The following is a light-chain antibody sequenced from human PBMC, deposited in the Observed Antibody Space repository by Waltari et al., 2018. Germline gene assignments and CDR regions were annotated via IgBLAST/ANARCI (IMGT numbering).Light chain of an antibody. Sequence: EIVMTQSPATLSVSPGERATLSCRASQSVSSYLAWYQQKLGQAPRLLIYGASTRATGIPARFSGSGSRTEFTLTISSLQSEDFAVYYCQQYNTWPTFGQGTKVEI. V-gene: IGKV3-15*01. J-gene: IGKJ1*01. CDR2: GAS. CDR1: QSVSSY. CDR3: QQYNTWPT.